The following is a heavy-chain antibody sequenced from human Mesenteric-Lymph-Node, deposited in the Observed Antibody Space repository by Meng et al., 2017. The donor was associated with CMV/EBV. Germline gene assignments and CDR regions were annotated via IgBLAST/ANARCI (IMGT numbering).Heavy chain of an antibody. CDR1: GYTFTGYY. J-gene: IGHJ4*02. CDR3: ARPPCYDFWSGTRD. V-gene: IGHV1-2*06. D-gene: IGHD3-3*01. Sequence: ASVTVSCKTSGYTFTGYYIHWVRQAPGQVLEWMGRINPNSGGTNYAQKFQGRVTMTRDTSISTDYMELSRLRSDDTAIYYCARPPCYDFWSGTRDWGQGTLVTVSS. CDR2: INPNSGGT.